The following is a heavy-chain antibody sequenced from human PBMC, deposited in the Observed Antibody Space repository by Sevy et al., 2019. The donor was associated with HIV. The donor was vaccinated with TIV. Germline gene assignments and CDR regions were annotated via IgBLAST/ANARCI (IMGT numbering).Heavy chain of an antibody. CDR3: TRVDYYDTSGSHY. V-gene: IGHV3-21*01. Sequence: GGSLRLSCVASGFTFGDYSLNWVRQAPGKGLEWVASISSRGSYIRYGDSVKGRFSISRDNAKNSLYLQLNSLRAEDMAVYYCTRVDYYDTSGSHYWGQGTLVTVSS. D-gene: IGHD3-22*01. J-gene: IGHJ4*02. CDR1: GFTFGDYS. CDR2: ISSRGSYI.